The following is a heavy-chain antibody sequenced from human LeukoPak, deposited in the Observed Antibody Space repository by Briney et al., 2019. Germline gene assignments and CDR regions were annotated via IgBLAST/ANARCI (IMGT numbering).Heavy chain of an antibody. Sequence: GGSLRLSCAASGFTFSSYGMHWVRQAPGKGLEWVAVIWYDGSNKYYADSVKGRFTISRDNSKNTLYLQMNSLRAEDTAVYYCARDFYDSSGYLDYWGQGTLVTVSS. CDR2: IWYDGSNK. J-gene: IGHJ4*02. V-gene: IGHV3-33*01. D-gene: IGHD3-22*01. CDR1: GFTFSSYG. CDR3: ARDFYDSSGYLDY.